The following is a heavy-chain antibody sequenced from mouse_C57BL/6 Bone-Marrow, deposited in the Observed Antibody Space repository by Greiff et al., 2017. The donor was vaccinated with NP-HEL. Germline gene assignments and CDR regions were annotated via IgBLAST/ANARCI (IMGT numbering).Heavy chain of an antibody. CDR1: GFNIKDDY. Sequence: VQLQQSGAELVRPGASVKLSCTASGFNIKDDYMHWVKPRPEQGLEWIGWIDPENGDTEYASKFQGKATITADTSSNTAYLQLSSLTSEDTAVYYCTTDVFFAYWGQGTLVTVSA. CDR2: IDPENGDT. V-gene: IGHV14-4*01. CDR3: TTDVFFAY. J-gene: IGHJ3*01.